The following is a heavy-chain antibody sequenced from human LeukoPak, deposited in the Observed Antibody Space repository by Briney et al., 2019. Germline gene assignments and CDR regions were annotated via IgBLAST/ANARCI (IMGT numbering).Heavy chain of an antibody. CDR1: GFTFSNYA. CDR3: AKWGDYDVLTGYYDSDY. J-gene: IGHJ4*02. CDR2: VSGRDTST. Sequence: HPGASLRLSCAASGFTFSNYAMSWVRQAPGKGLEWVSAVSGRDTSTYYTDSVKGRVTISRDNSKNTLYLQMNSLSAEDTAIYYCAKWGDYDVLTGYYDSDYWGQGTLVTVSS. V-gene: IGHV3-23*01. D-gene: IGHD3-9*01.